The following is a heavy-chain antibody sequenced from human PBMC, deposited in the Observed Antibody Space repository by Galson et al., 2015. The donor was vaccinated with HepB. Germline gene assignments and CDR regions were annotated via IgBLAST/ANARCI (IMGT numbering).Heavy chain of an antibody. Sequence: SVKVSCKASGYKFTSYYMHWVRQAPGQGLEWMGIINPSGGSTDYAQKFRGRLTMTRDTSTITVFMELSSLRSEDTAVYHCARGVLLWDGPDYWGQRTLVTVSS. CDR3: ARGVLLWDGPDY. D-gene: IGHD3-10*01. V-gene: IGHV1-46*01. J-gene: IGHJ4*02. CDR2: INPSGGST. CDR1: GYKFTSYY.